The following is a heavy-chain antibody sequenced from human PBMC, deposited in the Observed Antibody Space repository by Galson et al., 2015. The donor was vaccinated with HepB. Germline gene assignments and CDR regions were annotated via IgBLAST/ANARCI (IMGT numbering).Heavy chain of an antibody. J-gene: IGHJ3*02. D-gene: IGHD2-8*01. V-gene: IGHV4-39*01. CDR1: GGSIRSRSYY. CDR3: ASPMVPYRLKGAFDI. CDR2: IYYSGST. Sequence: LTCTVSGGSIRSRSYYWGWLRQPPGKGLEWIGSIYYSGSTYYNPSLKSRVTISVDTSKNQFSLKLSSVTAADTAVYYCASPMVPYRLKGAFDIWGQGTMVTVSS.